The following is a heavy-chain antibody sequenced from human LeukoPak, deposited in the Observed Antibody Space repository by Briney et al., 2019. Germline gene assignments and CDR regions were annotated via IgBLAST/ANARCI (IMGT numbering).Heavy chain of an antibody. J-gene: IGHJ3*02. V-gene: IGHV3-53*01. Sequence: GGSLRLSCAASGLIVSSNYMTWVRQAPGKGLEWVTVIYSGGSIYYADSVKGRFTISRDNSRNTLYLQMNSLRAEDTAVYYCARALNGFDIWGPGTLVTVSS. CDR1: GLIVSSNY. CDR2: IYSGGSI. CDR3: ARALNGFDI.